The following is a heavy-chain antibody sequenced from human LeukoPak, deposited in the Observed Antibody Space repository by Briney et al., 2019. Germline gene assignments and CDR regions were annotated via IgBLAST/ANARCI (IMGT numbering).Heavy chain of an antibody. CDR2: INYSGST. CDR3: ARGYNYGHGFDY. D-gene: IGHD5-18*01. Sequence: SETLSHTCAVYGGSFSSSYWSWIRQSPGKGLEWIGYINYSGSTNYNPSLKSRITISLDTSKNQFSLKLSSVTAADTAVYYCARGYNYGHGFDYWGQGTLVTVSS. V-gene: IGHV4-59*01. J-gene: IGHJ4*02. CDR1: GGSFSSSY.